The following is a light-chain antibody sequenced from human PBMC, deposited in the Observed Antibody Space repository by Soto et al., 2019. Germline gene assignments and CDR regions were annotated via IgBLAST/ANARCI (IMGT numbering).Light chain of an antibody. V-gene: IGKV1-39*01. Sequence: DIQMTQSPSSLSASVGDRVTITCRASQSISSFLNWYQQKRGKAPKFLIYTASSLQSGVPSRFSGSGSGTDFTLTISSLQPEDFATYYCQQSYRTPYTFGQGTKLEIK. CDR2: TAS. J-gene: IGKJ2*01. CDR1: QSISSF. CDR3: QQSYRTPYT.